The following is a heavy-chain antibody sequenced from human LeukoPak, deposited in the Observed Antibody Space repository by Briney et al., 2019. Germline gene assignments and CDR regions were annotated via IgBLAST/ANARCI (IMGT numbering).Heavy chain of an antibody. V-gene: IGHV4-34*01. D-gene: IGHD1-1*01. CDR1: GGSFSGYY. CDR3: ARSHWRDY. J-gene: IGHJ4*02. CDR2: INHSGST. Sequence: PSETLSLTCAVYGGSFSGYYWSWIRQPPGKGLEWIGEINHSGSTNYNPSLKSRVTISVDTSKNQFSLKLSSGTAADTAVYYCARSHWRDYWGQGTLVTVSS.